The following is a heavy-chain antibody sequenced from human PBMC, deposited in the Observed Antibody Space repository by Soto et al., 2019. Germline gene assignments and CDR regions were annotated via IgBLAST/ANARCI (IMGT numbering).Heavy chain of an antibody. J-gene: IGHJ6*02. CDR3: AKGAVAGTPTSYYYDGMDV. CDR2: IIPIFGKV. CDR1: GGTFRTYA. D-gene: IGHD6-19*01. V-gene: IGHV1-69*12. Sequence: QVQLLQSGAEVKKPGSSVRVSCEASGGTFRTYAISWLRQAPGQGLEWMGEIIPIFGKVNYAQKFQGRVTITADESTTTVYMDLRSLRSEDTAVYYCAKGAVAGTPTSYYYDGMDVWGQGTTVTVSS.